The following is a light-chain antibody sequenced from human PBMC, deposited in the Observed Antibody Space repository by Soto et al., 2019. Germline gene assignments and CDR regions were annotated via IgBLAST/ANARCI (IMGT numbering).Light chain of an antibody. V-gene: IGKV3-11*01. CDR1: QSVGNY. Sequence: EIVLTQSPATLSLSPGERATLSCRASQSVGNYLGWYQQKPGQAPRLLIYDASNRATGIPDRFSGSGSGTDLTLSIGGREPKEFAGYDWQQRSNPGTFGAGTKVHMK. J-gene: IGKJ3*01. CDR3: QQRSNPGT. CDR2: DAS.